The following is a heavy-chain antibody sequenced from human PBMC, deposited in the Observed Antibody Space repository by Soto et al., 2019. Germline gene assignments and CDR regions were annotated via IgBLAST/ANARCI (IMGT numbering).Heavy chain of an antibody. Sequence: PSQTLSLTCAVSGDSVSSNSAAWNWIRQSPSRGLEWLGRTYYRSKWYNDYAVSVKSRITINPDTSKNQFSLQLNSVTPEDTAVYYCASFTLFGVVTFHGMDVCGQGTTVTVS. D-gene: IGHD3-3*01. CDR1: GDSVSSNSAA. V-gene: IGHV6-1*01. CDR2: TYYRSKWYN. CDR3: ASFTLFGVVTFHGMDV. J-gene: IGHJ6*02.